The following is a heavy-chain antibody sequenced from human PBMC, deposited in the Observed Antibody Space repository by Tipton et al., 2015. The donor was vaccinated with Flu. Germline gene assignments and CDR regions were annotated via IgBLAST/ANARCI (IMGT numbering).Heavy chain of an antibody. J-gene: IGHJ4*02. CDR2: IFRTGNT. D-gene: IGHD2-8*01. CDR1: ADSISSDYY. V-gene: IGHV4-38-2*02. Sequence: TLSLTCTISADSISSDYYWGWIRQPPGKGLEWIGNIFRTGNTYRNPSLKSRVTISIDTSKNQFSLRLSSVTAADTAVYYCAATPPGTNGYHRDWGQGTLVTVSS. CDR3: AATPPGTNGYHRD.